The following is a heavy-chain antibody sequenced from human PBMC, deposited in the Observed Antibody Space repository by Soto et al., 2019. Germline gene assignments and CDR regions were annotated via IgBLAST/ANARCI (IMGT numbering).Heavy chain of an antibody. J-gene: IGHJ3*02. Sequence: EVQLVESGGGLVQPGGSLRLSCAASGFTFSSYWMHWVRQAPGKGLVWVSRINSDGSSTSYADSVKGRFTISRDNAKNPLDLPMKSLRAGDKGVYLWGRGCRWYYWGFPRRAPLSFDIWGQGTMVTVSS. CDR2: INSDGSST. D-gene: IGHD2-8*01. CDR1: GFTFSSYW. CDR3: GRGCRWYYWGFPRRAPLSFDI. V-gene: IGHV3-74*01.